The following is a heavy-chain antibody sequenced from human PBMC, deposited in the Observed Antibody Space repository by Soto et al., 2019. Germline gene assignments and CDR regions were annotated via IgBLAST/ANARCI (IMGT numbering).Heavy chain of an antibody. CDR3: ARDVVVAAPPPSGAAILFDP. CDR2: IYYSGST. J-gene: IGHJ5*02. Sequence: PSETLSLTCTVSGGSASSGSYYWSWIRQPPGKGLEWIGYIYYSGSTNYNPSLKSRVTISVDTSKNQFSLKLSSVTAADTAVYYCARDVVVAAPPPSGAAILFDPWGQGTLVTVSS. V-gene: IGHV4-61*01. D-gene: IGHD2-15*01. CDR1: GGSASSGSYY.